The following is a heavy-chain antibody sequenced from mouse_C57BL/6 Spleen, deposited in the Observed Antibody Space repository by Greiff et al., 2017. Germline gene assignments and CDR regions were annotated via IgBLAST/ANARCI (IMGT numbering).Heavy chain of an antibody. J-gene: IGHJ4*01. D-gene: IGHD1-1*01. V-gene: IGHV1-42*01. Sequence: EVQRVESGPELVKPGASVKISCKASGYSFTGYYMNRVKPRPETSLEWIGAINPSTGGTTYNQKFKAKATLSVDKSSSTAYMQLKSLTSEDSAVYYCARKDYYGNRWAMDYWSQGTSVIVSS. CDR1: GYSFTGYY. CDR2: INPSTGGT. CDR3: ARKDYYGNRWAMDY.